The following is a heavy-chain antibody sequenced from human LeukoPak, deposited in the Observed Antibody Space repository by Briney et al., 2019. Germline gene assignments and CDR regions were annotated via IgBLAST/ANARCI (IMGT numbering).Heavy chain of an antibody. CDR3: ARNNGMDV. Sequence: RPGGSLRLSCAASGFALSSHWMTWVRQVPGRGPEWVANVNRDGSETYNLDPVKGRFTISKDNAKNSLYLQMNSLRAEDTALYHCARNNGMDVWGQGTTVIVSS. CDR1: GFALSSHW. V-gene: IGHV3-7*03. J-gene: IGHJ6*02. CDR2: VNRDGSET.